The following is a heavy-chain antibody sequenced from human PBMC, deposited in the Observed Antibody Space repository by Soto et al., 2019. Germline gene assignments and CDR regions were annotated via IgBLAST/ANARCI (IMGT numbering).Heavy chain of an antibody. CDR2: IWYDGSNK. CDR3: ARDLETYYFDY. CDR1: GYTFSSYG. V-gene: IGHV3-33*01. D-gene: IGHD1-1*01. Sequence: QVQLVQSGAEVKKPGASVKVSCKASGYTFSSYGMHWVRQAPGKGLEWVAVIWYDGSNKYYADSVKGRFTISRDNSKNTLYLQMNSLRAEDTAVYYCARDLETYYFDYWGQGTLVTVSS. J-gene: IGHJ4*02.